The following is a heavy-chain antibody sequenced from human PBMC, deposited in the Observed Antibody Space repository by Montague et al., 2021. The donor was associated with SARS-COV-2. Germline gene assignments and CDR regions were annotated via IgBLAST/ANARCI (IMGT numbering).Heavy chain of an antibody. CDR2: VYFPGSV. J-gene: IGHJ5*02. D-gene: IGHD2-21*02. CDR1: GDSITSYY. Sequence: SETLSLTCTVSGDSITSYYWTWIRQSPGKGLEWIGYVYFPGSVKYNPSLNRRVTLSMDTSKNQFSLELTSVTAADTAIYYCARDLSRAFCEGDSCYSENWFAPWGQRILVTVSS. CDR3: ARDLSRAFCEGDSCYSENWFAP. V-gene: IGHV4-59*01.